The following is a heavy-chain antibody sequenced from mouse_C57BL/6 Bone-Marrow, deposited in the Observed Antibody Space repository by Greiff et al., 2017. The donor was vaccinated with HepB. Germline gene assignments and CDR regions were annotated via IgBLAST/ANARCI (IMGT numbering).Heavy chain of an antibody. V-gene: IGHV14-3*01. Sequence: EVKLQESVAELVRPGASVKLSCTASGFNIKNTYMHWVKQRPEQGLEWIGRIDPANGNTKYAPKFQGKATITADTSSNTAYLQLSSLTSEDTAIYYCARSFITTVVAHFDYWGQGTTLTVSS. CDR1: GFNIKNTY. CDR3: ARSFITTVVAHFDY. J-gene: IGHJ2*01. CDR2: IDPANGNT. D-gene: IGHD1-1*01.